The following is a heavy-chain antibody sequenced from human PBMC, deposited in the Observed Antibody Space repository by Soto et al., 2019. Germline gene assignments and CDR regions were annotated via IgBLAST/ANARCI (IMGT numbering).Heavy chain of an antibody. Sequence: GASVKVSCKASGYTFTNYGISWVRQAPGQGLEWMGWISAYKGDTNYAQNLRGRVTMTTDTSTNTAYMELRSLRDDDTAVYYCARDLDGSGSYYTDYWGPGTLGTV. J-gene: IGHJ4*02. CDR2: ISAYKGDT. CDR3: ARDLDGSGSYYTDY. D-gene: IGHD3-10*01. V-gene: IGHV1-18*01. CDR1: GYTFTNYG.